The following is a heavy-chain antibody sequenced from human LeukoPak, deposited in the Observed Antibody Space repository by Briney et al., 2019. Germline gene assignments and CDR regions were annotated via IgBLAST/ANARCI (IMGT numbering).Heavy chain of an antibody. V-gene: IGHV3-23*01. D-gene: IGHD3-3*01. CDR3: AGFNNDFWSGYSYYYYYMDV. CDR2: INGSGGST. J-gene: IGHJ6*03. Sequence: PGGSLRLSCAASGFTFSSYAMSWVRQAPGKGLEWVSAINGSGGSTYYADSVKGRFTISRDNSKNTLYLQMNSLRAEDTAVYYCAGFNNDFWSGYSYYYYYMDVWGKGTTVTVSS. CDR1: GFTFSSYA.